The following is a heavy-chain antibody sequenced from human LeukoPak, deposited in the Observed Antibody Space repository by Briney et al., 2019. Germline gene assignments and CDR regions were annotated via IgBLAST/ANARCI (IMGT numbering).Heavy chain of an antibody. D-gene: IGHD3-22*01. Sequence: GGSLRLSCAASGFTFSSYGMHWVRQAPGKGLEWVAFIRYDGSNKYYADSVKGRFTISRDNSKNTLYLQMNSLRAEDTAVYYCAKVAPRQEYYDSSGYIFDYRGQGTLVTVSS. CDR1: GFTFSSYG. CDR2: IRYDGSNK. CDR3: AKVAPRQEYYDSSGYIFDY. V-gene: IGHV3-30*02. J-gene: IGHJ4*02.